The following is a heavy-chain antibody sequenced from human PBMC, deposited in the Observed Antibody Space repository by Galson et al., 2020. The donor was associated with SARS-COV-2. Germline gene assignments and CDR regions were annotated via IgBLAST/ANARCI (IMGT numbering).Heavy chain of an antibody. Sequence: GGSLRLSCAASGFTFSTYGMHWVRQAPGKGLEWVAVISHDGVTKFYIDSVKGRLTISRDNSKNTLYLQMSGLRDEDTAVYYCARDGSHSSGLYYNLDYWGQGALVTVSP. D-gene: IGHD3-22*01. CDR2: ISHDGVTK. V-gene: IGHV3-30*05. J-gene: IGHJ4*02. CDR1: GFTFSTYG. CDR3: ARDGSHSSGLYYNLDY.